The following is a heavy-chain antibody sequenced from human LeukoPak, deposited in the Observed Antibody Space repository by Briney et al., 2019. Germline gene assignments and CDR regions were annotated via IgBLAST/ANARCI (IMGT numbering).Heavy chain of an antibody. V-gene: IGHV1-2*02. CDR2: INPNSGGT. J-gene: IGHJ5*02. Sequence: GGSLRLSCAASGFTFSGSAMHWVRQAPGQGLEWMGWINPNSGGTNYAQKFQGRVTMTRDTSISTAYMELTSLTSDDTAVFYCAREGYSLNWFDPWGQGTLVTVSS. CDR3: AREGYSLNWFDP. D-gene: IGHD4-23*01. CDR1: GFTFSGSA.